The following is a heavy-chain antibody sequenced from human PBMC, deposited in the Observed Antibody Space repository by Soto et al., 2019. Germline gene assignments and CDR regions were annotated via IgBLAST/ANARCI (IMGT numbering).Heavy chain of an antibody. V-gene: IGHV3-74*01. J-gene: IGHJ3*02. Sequence: EAQLLKSGGGLVQPGGSLRLSCVGSGFTFSSYWMHWVRQAPGEGVVWVSRIKGDESTTNYGDSVKGRFTISRDNARNTLYLQMNSLRADNTALYYCARGIPRHYGFHIWGQGTMVTVS. CDR3: ARGIPRHYGFHI. CDR1: GFTFSSYW. CDR2: IKGDESTT. D-gene: IGHD3-10*01.